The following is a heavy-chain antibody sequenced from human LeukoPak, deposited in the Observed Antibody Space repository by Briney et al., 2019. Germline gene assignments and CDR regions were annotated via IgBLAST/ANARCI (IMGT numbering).Heavy chain of an antibody. CDR1: GGSISSGDYY. D-gene: IGHD1-26*01. V-gene: IGHV4-30-4*08. CDR3: ARESGDY. Sequence: PSETLSLTCTVSGGSISSGDYYWSWLRQPPGQGLEWIVYIYYSGSTYYNPSLKSRVTISVDTSKDQFSLKLSSLTAADTAVYYCARESGDYWGQGTLVTVSS. CDR2: IYYSGST. J-gene: IGHJ4*02.